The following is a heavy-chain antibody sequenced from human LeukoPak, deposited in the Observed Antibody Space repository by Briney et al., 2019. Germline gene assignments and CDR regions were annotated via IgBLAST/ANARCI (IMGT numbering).Heavy chain of an antibody. V-gene: IGHV1-69*04. CDR2: IIPILGIA. Sequence: GSSVKVSCKASGGTFSSYAISWVRQAPGQGLEWMGRIIPILGIANYAQKFQGRVTITADKSTSTAYMELSSLRSEDTAVYYCARATVGTVATGYFDYWGQGTLVTVSS. J-gene: IGHJ4*02. CDR1: GGTFSSYA. CDR3: ARATVGTVATGYFDY. D-gene: IGHD5-12*01.